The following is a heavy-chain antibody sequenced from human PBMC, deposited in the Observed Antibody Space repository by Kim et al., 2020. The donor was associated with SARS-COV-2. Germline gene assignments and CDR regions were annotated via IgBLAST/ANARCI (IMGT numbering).Heavy chain of an antibody. D-gene: IGHD3-3*01. CDR2: TYYRSKWYN. CDR3: ARGESGVVPHYYGMDV. Sequence: SQTLSLTCAISGDSVSSNSAAWNWIRQSPSRGLEWLGRTYYRSKWYNDYAVSVKSRITINPDTSKNQFSLQLNSETPEDTAVYYCARGESGVVPHYYGMDVWGQGTTVTVSS. J-gene: IGHJ6*02. V-gene: IGHV6-1*01. CDR1: GDSVSSNSAA.